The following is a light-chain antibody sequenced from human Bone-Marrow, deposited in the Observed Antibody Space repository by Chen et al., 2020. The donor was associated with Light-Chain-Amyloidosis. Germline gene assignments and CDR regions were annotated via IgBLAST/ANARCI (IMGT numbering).Light chain of an antibody. CDR3: QQYGTSPLT. V-gene: IGKV3-20*01. CDR1: QTISSKY. CDR2: GSS. Sequence: EIVLTQAPGPLSLSPGEGANPSCRASQTISSKYLTWYQQKFGQAPRLLIYGSSSRATGITDRFTGSGSGTDFTLTINRLEPEDFAMYYCQQYGTSPLTVGGGTKVEIK. J-gene: IGKJ4*01.